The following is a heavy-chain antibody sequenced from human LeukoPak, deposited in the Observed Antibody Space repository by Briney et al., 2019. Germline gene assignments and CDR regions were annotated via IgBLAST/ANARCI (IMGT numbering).Heavy chain of an antibody. CDR3: ARFHSGPSGWYVLWYFDL. CDR1: GGSVTSFY. Sequence: SETLSLTCTVSGGSVTSFYWSWIRQPPGKGLEWISYIYNSENTKYNSSLESRVTMSVDTSKNQLFLKLSSVTAADTAVYYCARFHSGPSGWYVLWYFDLWGRGTLVTVSS. CDR2: IYNSENT. J-gene: IGHJ2*01. V-gene: IGHV4-4*09. D-gene: IGHD6-19*01.